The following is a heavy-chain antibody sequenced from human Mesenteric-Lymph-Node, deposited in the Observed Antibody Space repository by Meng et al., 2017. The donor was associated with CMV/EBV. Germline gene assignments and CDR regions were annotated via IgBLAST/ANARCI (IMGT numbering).Heavy chain of an antibody. D-gene: IGHD3-10*01. CDR3: ARAPRAVGNDY. J-gene: IGHJ4*02. CDR1: GGAISSTDYY. Sequence: CSVSGGAISSTDYYWVWIRQPPGKGLEWIGGVNYRGNSYYNPSLNTRVTISLDTSQSQFSLRLTSVTAADTATYYCARAPRAVGNDYWGQGTLVTVSS. CDR2: VNYRGNS. V-gene: IGHV4-39*07.